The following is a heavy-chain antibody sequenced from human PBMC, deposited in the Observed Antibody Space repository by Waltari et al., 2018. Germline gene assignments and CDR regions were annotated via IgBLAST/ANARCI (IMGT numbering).Heavy chain of an antibody. J-gene: IGHJ4*02. CDR3: AKDQVGSVTTFYY. Sequence: EVQLVESGGGLVQPGGSLSLSCAASGFTFSSYAMSWVRQAPGKGLEWVSSITGSGDTTYYADSVKGRFTISRDNSKNTLYLQMNSLRAEDTAVYYCAKDQVGSVTTFYYWGQGTLVTVSS. V-gene: IGHV3-23*04. D-gene: IGHD4-17*01. CDR2: ITGSGDTT. CDR1: GFTFSSYA.